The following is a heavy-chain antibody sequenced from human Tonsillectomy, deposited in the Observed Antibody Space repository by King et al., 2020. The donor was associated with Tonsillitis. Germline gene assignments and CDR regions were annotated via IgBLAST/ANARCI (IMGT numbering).Heavy chain of an antibody. CDR1: GYSISSGYY. CDR2: IYHSGST. Sequence: QLQESGPGLVKPSETLSLTCTVSGYSISSGYYWGWIRQPPGKGLEWIGSIYHSGSTYYNPSLKSRVTISVDTSKNQFSLKLSSVTAADTAVYYCATDYDSSDYYYSWGQGTLVTVSS. D-gene: IGHD3-22*01. V-gene: IGHV4-38-2*02. J-gene: IGHJ4*02. CDR3: ATDYDSSDYYYS.